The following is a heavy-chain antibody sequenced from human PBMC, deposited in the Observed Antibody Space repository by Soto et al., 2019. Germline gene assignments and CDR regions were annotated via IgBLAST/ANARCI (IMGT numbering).Heavy chain of an antibody. Sequence: PSETLSLTCTVSGGSIISGDYYWSWIRQPPGKGLEWIGYIYYSGSTYYNPSLKSRVTISVDTSKNQFSLKLSSVTAADTAVYYCAGIQSKRLSGLDPWGQGTLVTVSS. CDR1: GGSIISGDYY. D-gene: IGHD5-18*01. J-gene: IGHJ5*02. V-gene: IGHV4-30-4*01. CDR3: AGIQSKRLSGLDP. CDR2: IYYSGST.